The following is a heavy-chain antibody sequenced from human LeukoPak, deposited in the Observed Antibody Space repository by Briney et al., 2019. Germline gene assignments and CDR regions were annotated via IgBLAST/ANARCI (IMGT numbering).Heavy chain of an antibody. CDR3: ARDGGYCSGGSCYWLFDY. D-gene: IGHD2-15*01. CDR1: GFTFSSYE. CDR2: ISGNGLAI. J-gene: IGHJ4*02. V-gene: IGHV3-48*03. Sequence: GSSRLSCAASGFTFSSYEMNWVRQAPGKGLGWVSYISGNGLAIYYADSVKGRFTISRDNAKNSLYLQMNSLRAEDTAVYYCARDGGYCSGGSCYWLFDYWGQGTL.